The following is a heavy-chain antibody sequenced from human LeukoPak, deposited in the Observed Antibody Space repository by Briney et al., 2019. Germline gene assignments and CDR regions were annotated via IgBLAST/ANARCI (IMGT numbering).Heavy chain of an antibody. CDR1: GYSFSNYW. CDR3: AREYSYGYGY. V-gene: IGHV5-51*01. Sequence: GESLQIPCKGSGYSFSNYWIGWVRQMPGKGLEWMGIIYPGDSDTRYSPSFQGQVTISADKSISTAYLQWSSLKASDSAIYYCAREYSYGYGYWGQGTLVTVSS. CDR2: IYPGDSDT. J-gene: IGHJ4*02. D-gene: IGHD5-18*01.